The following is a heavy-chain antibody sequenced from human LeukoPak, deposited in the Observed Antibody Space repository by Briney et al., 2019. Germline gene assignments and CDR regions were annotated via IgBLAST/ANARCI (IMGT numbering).Heavy chain of an antibody. CDR3: AAQEIAVAWGAFDI. V-gene: IGHV3-30*03. CDR2: ISYDGSNK. Sequence: PGGSLRLSCAASGFTFSSYGMHWVRQAPGKGLEWVAVISYDGSNKYYADSVKGRFTISRDNSKNTLYLQMNSLRAEDTAVYYCAAQEIAVAWGAFDIWGQGTMVTVSS. D-gene: IGHD6-19*01. CDR1: GFTFSSYG. J-gene: IGHJ3*02.